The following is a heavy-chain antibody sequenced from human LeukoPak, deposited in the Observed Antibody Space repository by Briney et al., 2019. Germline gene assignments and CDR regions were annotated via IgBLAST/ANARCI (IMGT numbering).Heavy chain of an antibody. CDR2: IIPIFGTA. J-gene: IGHJ4*02. D-gene: IGHD3-10*01. V-gene: IGHV1-69*01. CDR1: GGTFSSYA. Sequence: ASVKVSCKASGGTFSSYAISWVRQAPGQGLEWMGGIIPIFGTANYAQRFQGRVTITADESTSTAYMELSSLRSGDTAVYYCARAITMVQGGLGYWGQGTLVTVSS. CDR3: ARAITMVQGGLGY.